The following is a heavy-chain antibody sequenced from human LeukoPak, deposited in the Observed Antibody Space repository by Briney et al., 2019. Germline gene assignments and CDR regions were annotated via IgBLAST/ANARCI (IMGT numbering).Heavy chain of an antibody. J-gene: IGHJ4*02. Sequence: ASVKVSCTASGYTFTSYYMHWVRQAPGQGLEWMGIINPSGGSTSYAQKFQGRVTMTEDTSTDTAYMELSSLRSEDTAVYYCATGRRAGLHRQYYFDYWGQETLVTVSS. CDR2: INPSGGST. CDR1: GYTFTSYY. V-gene: IGHV1-46*01. D-gene: IGHD5-24*01. CDR3: ATGRRAGLHRQYYFDY.